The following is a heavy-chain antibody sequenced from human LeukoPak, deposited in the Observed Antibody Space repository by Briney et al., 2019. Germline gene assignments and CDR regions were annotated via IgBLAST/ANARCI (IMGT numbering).Heavy chain of an antibody. CDR3: AREAKTARSLDY. V-gene: IGHV3-11*01. CDR1: GFTFSDYY. CDR2: ISSSGSTI. Sequence: GGSLRLSCAASGFTFSDYYRSWIRQAPGKGLEWVSYISSSGSTIYYADSVKGRFTISRDNAKNSLYLQMNSLRAEDTAVYYCAREAKTARSLDYWGQGTLVTVSS. J-gene: IGHJ4*02. D-gene: IGHD2-21*02.